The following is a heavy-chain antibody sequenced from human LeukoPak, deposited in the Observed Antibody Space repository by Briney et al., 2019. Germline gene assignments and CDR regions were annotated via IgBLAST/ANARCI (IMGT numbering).Heavy chain of an antibody. J-gene: IGHJ6*03. CDR3: AKDPDPSGSYEYYYYYMDV. CDR1: GFTFSSYG. Sequence: PGGSLRLSCAASGFTFSSYGMHWVRQAPGKGLEWVAFIRYDGSNKYYADSVKGRFTISRDNSKNTLYLQMNSLRAEDTAVYYCAKDPDPSGSYEYYYYYMDVWGKGTTVTVSS. CDR2: IRYDGSNK. V-gene: IGHV3-30*02. D-gene: IGHD1-26*01.